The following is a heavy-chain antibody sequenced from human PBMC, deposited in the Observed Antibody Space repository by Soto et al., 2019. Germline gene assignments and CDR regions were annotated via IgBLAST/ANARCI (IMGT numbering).Heavy chain of an antibody. CDR3: AKPVYNWNSWGQNYFDY. Sequence: PGGSLRLSCAASGFTFSSYAMSWVRQAPGKGLEWVSAISGSGGSTYYADSVKGRFTISRDNSKNTLYLQMNSLRAEDTAVYYCAKPVYNWNSWGQNYFDYWGQGTLVTVSS. J-gene: IGHJ4*02. CDR2: ISGSGGST. V-gene: IGHV3-23*01. CDR1: GFTFSSYA. D-gene: IGHD1-7*01.